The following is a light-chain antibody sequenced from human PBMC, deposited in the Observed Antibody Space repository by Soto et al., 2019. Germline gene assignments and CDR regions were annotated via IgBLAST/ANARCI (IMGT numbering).Light chain of an antibody. V-gene: IGKV1D-13*01. CDR1: QGISSA. Sequence: AIQLTQSPSSLSASIGDRVTITCRASQGISSALAWYQQKPGKAPKLLIYDASTLEGGVPSRFRGRGSWTDFTLAITSLLPEDFATSYCQEFHYCPLSFGGVTKVEIK. J-gene: IGKJ4*02. CDR2: DAS. CDR3: QEFHYCPLS.